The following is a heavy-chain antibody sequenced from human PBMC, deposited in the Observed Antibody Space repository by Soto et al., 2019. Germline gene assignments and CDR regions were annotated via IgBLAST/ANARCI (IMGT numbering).Heavy chain of an antibody. D-gene: IGHD3-9*01. V-gene: IGHV3-15*07. CDR3: TTAHYDILTGYRDAFDI. J-gene: IGHJ3*02. Sequence: GSLRLSCAASGFTYSNAWMNWVRQAPGKGLEWVGRIKSKTDGGTTDYAAPVKGRFTISRDDSKNTLYLQMNSLKTEDTAVYYCTTAHYDILTGYRDAFDIWGQGTMVTVSS. CDR2: IKSKTDGGTT. CDR1: GFTYSNAW.